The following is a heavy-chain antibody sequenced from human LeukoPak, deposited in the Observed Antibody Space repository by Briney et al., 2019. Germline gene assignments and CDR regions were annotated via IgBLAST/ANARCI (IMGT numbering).Heavy chain of an antibody. CDR3: ARDVGYYYDSSGPIDY. D-gene: IGHD3-22*01. Sequence: PGGSLRLSCAASGFTFSSYAMHWVRQAPGKGLEWVAVISYDGSNKYYADSVKGRFTISRDNSKNTLYLQMNSLRAEDTAVYYCARDVGYYYDSSGPIDYWGQGTLVTVSS. CDR1: GFTFSSYA. J-gene: IGHJ4*02. V-gene: IGHV3-30*04. CDR2: ISYDGSNK.